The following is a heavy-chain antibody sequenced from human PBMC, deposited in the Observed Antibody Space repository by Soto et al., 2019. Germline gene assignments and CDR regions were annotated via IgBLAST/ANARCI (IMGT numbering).Heavy chain of an antibody. CDR1: GGSVKCYY. D-gene: IGHD3-3*01. Sequence: SEAPAPIFACYGGSVKCYYWNWFRPPPGKGYEWIGEINHTGATHYNSSLKSRVTMSVDTSKSHLSLRLSSVTAADTAIYYCATRITVFGLLFRRLDPWGQETQVTVSS. J-gene: IGHJ5*02. V-gene: IGHV4-34*01. CDR2: INHTGAT. CDR3: ATRITVFGLLFRRLDP.